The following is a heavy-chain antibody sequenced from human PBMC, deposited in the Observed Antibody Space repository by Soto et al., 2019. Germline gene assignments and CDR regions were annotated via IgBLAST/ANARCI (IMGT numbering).Heavy chain of an antibody. CDR3: ARGLVVTGRLYYYYGMDV. Sequence: ASVKVSCKASGYTFTGYYMHWVRQAPGQGLEWMGWINPNSGGTNYAQKFQGWVTMTRDTSISTAYMELSRLRSDDTAVYYCARGLVVTGRLYYYYGMDVWGQGTTVTVSS. J-gene: IGHJ6*02. CDR2: INPNSGGT. D-gene: IGHD2-21*02. V-gene: IGHV1-2*04. CDR1: GYTFTGYY.